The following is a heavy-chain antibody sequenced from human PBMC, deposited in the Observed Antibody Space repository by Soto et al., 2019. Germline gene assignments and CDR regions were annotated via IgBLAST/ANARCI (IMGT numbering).Heavy chain of an antibody. D-gene: IGHD6-13*01. CDR2: IIPIFGTT. CDR1: GGTFSSYA. CDR3: ARELSIAAAGNSPYYYYYYMDV. V-gene: IGHV1-69*13. Sequence: SVKVSCKASGGTFSSYAISWVRQAPGQGLEWMGGIIPIFGTTNYAQKFQGRVTMTADESTSTAYMELSRLRSDDTAVYYCARELSIAAAGNSPYYYYYYMDVWGKGTTVTVSS. J-gene: IGHJ6*03.